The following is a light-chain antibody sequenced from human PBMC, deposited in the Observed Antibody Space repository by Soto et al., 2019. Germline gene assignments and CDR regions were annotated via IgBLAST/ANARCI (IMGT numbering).Light chain of an antibody. CDR1: QSISSW. J-gene: IGKJ1*01. CDR3: QQYNTIGT. CDR2: DAS. Sequence: DIQMTQSPSTLSASVGVRVTITCRTSQSISSWLAWYQQKRGKAPKLLIYDASSLESGVPSRFSGSGSGTEFTLTISSLQPDDFATYYCQQYNTIGTFGQGTKVEIK. V-gene: IGKV1-5*01.